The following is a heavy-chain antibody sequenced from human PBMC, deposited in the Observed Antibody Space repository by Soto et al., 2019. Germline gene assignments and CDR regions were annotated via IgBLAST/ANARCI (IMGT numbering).Heavy chain of an antibody. D-gene: IGHD4-17*01. J-gene: IGHJ6*02. CDR2: ISGSGGST. CDR1: GFTFSSYA. CDR3: AGVATVDGYYYGMDV. V-gene: IGHV3-23*01. Sequence: EVQLLESGGGLVQPGGSLRLSCAASGFTFSSYAMSWVRPAPGKGLEWVSAISGSGGSTYYADSVKGRFTISRDNYKNTLYLQMNSLRAEDTAVYYCAGVATVDGYYYGMDVWGQGTTVTVSS.